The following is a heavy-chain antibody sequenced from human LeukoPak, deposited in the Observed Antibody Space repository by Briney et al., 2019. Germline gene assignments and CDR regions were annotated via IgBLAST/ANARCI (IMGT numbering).Heavy chain of an antibody. V-gene: IGHV4-34*01. J-gene: IGHJ5*02. Sequence: SETLSLTCAVYGGSFSGYYWSWIRQPPGKGLEWIGEINHSGSTNYNPSLKSRVTISVDTSKNQFSLKLSSVTAADTAVYYCARGRIKYISNNWFDPWGQGTLVTVSS. CDR1: GGSFSGYY. D-gene: IGHD6-13*01. CDR2: INHSGST. CDR3: ARGRIKYISNNWFDP.